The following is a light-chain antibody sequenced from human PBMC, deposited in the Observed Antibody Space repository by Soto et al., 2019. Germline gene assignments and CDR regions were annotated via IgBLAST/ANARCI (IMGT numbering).Light chain of an antibody. CDR3: HQRSKWPLT. CDR1: QSVSSSY. J-gene: IGKJ4*01. Sequence: EIVLTQSPGTLSLSPGERATLSCRASQSVSSSYLAWYQQKPGQAPRLLIYGASTRATGIPARFSGSGSGTDFTLTISSLDPEDSAVYYCHQRSKWPLTFGGGTKAEIK. CDR2: GAS. V-gene: IGKV3D-20*02.